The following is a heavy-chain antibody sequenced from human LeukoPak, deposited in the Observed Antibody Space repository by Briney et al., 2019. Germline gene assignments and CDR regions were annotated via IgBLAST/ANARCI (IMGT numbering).Heavy chain of an antibody. CDR3: TRDQTPYY. J-gene: IGHJ4*02. CDR1: GFTVSSFE. CDR2: IRSKVYGGTP. Sequence: PGGSLRLSCEASGFTVSSFEINWVRQAPGKGLEWVGFIRSKVYGGTPEYAASVKGRFTISRDDSQGIAYLQMNSLKTEDTAVYYCTRDQTPYYWGQGTLVTVSS. V-gene: IGHV3-49*04.